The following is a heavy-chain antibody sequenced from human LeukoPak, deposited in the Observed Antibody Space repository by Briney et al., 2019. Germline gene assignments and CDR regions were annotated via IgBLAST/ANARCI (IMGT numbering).Heavy chain of an antibody. D-gene: IGHD3-10*01. CDR2: IQQDGSEK. CDR1: GFTFNYYW. CDR3: ARVRKLRTRGVMDPLDY. Sequence: GGSLRLSCAASGFTFNYYWLSWVRQSPGKGLEWVANIQQDGSEKYYVDSVKGRFIISRDNAKNSLYLQMNSLRAEDTAVYYCARVRKLRTRGVMDPLDYWGQGTLVTVSS. V-gene: IGHV3-7*01. J-gene: IGHJ4*02.